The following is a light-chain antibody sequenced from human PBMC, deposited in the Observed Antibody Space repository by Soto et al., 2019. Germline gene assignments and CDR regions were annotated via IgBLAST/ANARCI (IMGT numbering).Light chain of an antibody. J-gene: IGLJ1*01. CDR2: EVS. CDR3: SSYTSSGTHV. CDR1: SSDVGDYNY. V-gene: IGLV2-14*01. Sequence: QSALTQPASVSGSPGQSIAISCTGTSSDVGDYNYVSWYQQHPDKAPKLMIYEVSNRPSGVSSRFSGSKSGDTASLTISGLHAEDEADYYCSSYTSSGTHVFCTGTAVTV.